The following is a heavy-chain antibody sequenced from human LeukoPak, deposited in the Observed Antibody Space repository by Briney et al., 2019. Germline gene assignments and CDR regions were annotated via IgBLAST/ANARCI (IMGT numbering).Heavy chain of an antibody. D-gene: IGHD5-12*01. V-gene: IGHV1-69*05. CDR2: IIPIFGTA. CDR3: ARVGIVATTADY. J-gene: IGHJ4*02. CDR1: GGTFSSYA. Sequence: SVKVSCKASGGTFSSYAISWVRQAPGQGLEWMGGIIPIFGTANYAQKLQGRVTMTTDTSTSTAYMELRSLRSDDTAVYYCARVGIVATTADYWGQGTLVTVSS.